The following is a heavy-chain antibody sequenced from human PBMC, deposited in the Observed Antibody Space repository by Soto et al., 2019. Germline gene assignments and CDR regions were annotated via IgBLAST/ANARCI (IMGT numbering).Heavy chain of an antibody. CDR3: ARTLVVVAATLNWFDP. V-gene: IGHV4-31*03. Sequence: SETLSLTCTVSGGSISSGGYYWSWIRQHPGKGLEWIGYIYYSGSTYYNPSLKSRVTISVDTSKNQFSLKLSSVTAADTAVYYCARTLVVVAATLNWFDPWGQGTLVTVS. CDR1: GGSISSGGYY. CDR2: IYYSGST. J-gene: IGHJ5*02. D-gene: IGHD2-15*01.